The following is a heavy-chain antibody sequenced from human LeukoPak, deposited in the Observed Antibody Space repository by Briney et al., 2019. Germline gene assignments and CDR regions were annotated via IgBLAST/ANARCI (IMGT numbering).Heavy chain of an antibody. V-gene: IGHV4-4*07. J-gene: IGHJ3*02. D-gene: IGHD2-15*01. Sequence: PSETLSLTCTVSGGSITNYYWSWIRQPAGKGLGWIGRIYTRGSTNYNPSRKSRVTTSVDTSKNQFSLKLSSVTAADTAVYYCARGRYCSADICSGGDAFDIWGQGTMVSVSS. CDR1: GGSITNYY. CDR2: IYTRGST. CDR3: ARGRYCSADICSGGDAFDI.